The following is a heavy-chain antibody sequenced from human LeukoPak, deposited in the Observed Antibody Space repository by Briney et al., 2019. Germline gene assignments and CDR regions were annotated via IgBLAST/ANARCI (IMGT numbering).Heavy chain of an antibody. CDR1: GFTFSSYA. V-gene: IGHV3-30-3*01. Sequence: GGSLRLSCAASGFTFSSYAMHWVRQAPGKGLEWVAVISYDGSNKYYADSVKGRFTISRDNSKNTLYLQMNSLRAEDTAVYYCARENAGMDYWGQGTLVTVSS. D-gene: IGHD6-13*01. CDR2: ISYDGSNK. J-gene: IGHJ4*02. CDR3: ARENAGMDY.